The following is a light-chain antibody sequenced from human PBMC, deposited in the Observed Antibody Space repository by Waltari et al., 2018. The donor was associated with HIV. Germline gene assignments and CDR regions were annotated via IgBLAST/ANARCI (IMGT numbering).Light chain of an antibody. J-gene: IGLJ3*02. V-gene: IGLV3-19*01. CDR3: NSWDTNPEGVV. Sequence: SELTQDPAVSVALGQTVRITCQGASLRNYYATWYQQKPGQAPVLVIYGKNNRPSGIPDRFSGSSSGNTASLTITATQADDEADYYCNSWDTNPEGVVFGGGTKLTVL. CDR1: SLRNYY. CDR2: GKN.